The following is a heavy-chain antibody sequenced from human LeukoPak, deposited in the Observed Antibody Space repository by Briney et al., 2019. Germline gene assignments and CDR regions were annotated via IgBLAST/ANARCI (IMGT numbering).Heavy chain of an antibody. CDR1: GYTFTSYG. CDR2: ISAYNGNT. CDR3: ARAGITTVRGVIITASLLDP. V-gene: IGHV1-18*01. Sequence: ASVKVSCKASGYTFTSYGISWVRQAPGQGLEWMGWISAYNGNTNYAQKLQGRVTMTTDTSTSTAYMELRSLRSDDTAVYYCARAGITTVRGVIITASLLDPWGQGTLVTVSS. D-gene: IGHD3-10*01. J-gene: IGHJ5*02.